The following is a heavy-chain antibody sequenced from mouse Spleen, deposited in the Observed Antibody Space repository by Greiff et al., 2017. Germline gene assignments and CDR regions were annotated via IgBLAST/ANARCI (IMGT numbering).Heavy chain of an antibody. V-gene: IGHV1-7*01. CDR2: INPSSGYT. CDR3: ARDGYALDY. CDR1: GYTFTSYW. Sequence: VQLQQSGAELAKPGASVKLSCKASGYTFTSYWMHWVKQRPGQGLEWIGYINPSSGYTKYNQKFKDKATLTADKFSSTAYMQLSSLTYEDSAVYYCARDGYALDYWGQGTTLTVSS. D-gene: IGHD2-2*01. J-gene: IGHJ2*01.